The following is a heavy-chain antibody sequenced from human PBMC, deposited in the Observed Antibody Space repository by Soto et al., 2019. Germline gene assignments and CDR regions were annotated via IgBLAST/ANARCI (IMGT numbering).Heavy chain of an antibody. CDR2: IYYSGST. D-gene: IGHD3-3*01. CDR3: ASSPEFGVVISPFDY. J-gene: IGHJ4*02. CDR1: GGSISSGDYY. Sequence: PSETLSLTCTVSGGSISSGDYYWSWIRQPPGKGLEWIGYIYYSGSTNYNPSLKSRVTISVDTPKNQFSLKLSSVTAADTAVYYCASSPEFGVVISPFDYWGQGTLVTVSS. V-gene: IGHV4-61*08.